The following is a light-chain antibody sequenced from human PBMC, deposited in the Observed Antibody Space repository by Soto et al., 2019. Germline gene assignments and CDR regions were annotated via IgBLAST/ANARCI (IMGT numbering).Light chain of an antibody. CDR2: KAS. V-gene: IGKV1-5*03. Sequence: DIQMTQSPSTLSASVGDRVTITCRASQSINQWLAWYQQRPGGAPKLLIYKASSLENEVPSRFSGSVFGTEFTLTISSLQPDDFATYYCQEYHSSLLTFGGGTRVEIK. J-gene: IGKJ4*01. CDR3: QEYHSSLLT. CDR1: QSINQW.